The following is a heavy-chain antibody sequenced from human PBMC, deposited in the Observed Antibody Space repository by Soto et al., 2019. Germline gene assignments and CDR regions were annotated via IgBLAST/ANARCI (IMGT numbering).Heavy chain of an antibody. D-gene: IGHD5-12*01. Sequence: GGSLRLSCAASGFTFSSYWMHWVRQAPGKGLVWVSRINSDGSSTSYADSVKGRFTISRDNAKNTLYLQMNSLRAEDTAVYYCARSPPDIVATIHIDYWGQGTLVTVSS. J-gene: IGHJ4*02. CDR1: GFTFSSYW. V-gene: IGHV3-74*01. CDR2: INSDGSST. CDR3: ARSPPDIVATIHIDY.